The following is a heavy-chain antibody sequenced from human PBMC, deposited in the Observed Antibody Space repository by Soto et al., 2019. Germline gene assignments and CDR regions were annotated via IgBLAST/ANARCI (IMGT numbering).Heavy chain of an antibody. D-gene: IGHD3-3*01. Sequence: PSETLSLTCTVTGGAISGYYWTWIRQSDGEGLERIWRIYRSESTNYNPSLTSRVTISLDTSMNYFSLRLSSVTAADRAVYYCARGQRFSDWFDPWGQGTLVIVSS. CDR3: ARGQRFSDWFDP. CDR2: IYRSEST. CDR1: GGAISGYY. V-gene: IGHV4-4*07. J-gene: IGHJ5*02.